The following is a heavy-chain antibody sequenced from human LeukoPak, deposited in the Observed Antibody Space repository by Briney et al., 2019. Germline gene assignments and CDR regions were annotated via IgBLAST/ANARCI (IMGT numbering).Heavy chain of an antibody. J-gene: IGHJ6*02. Sequence: PGGSLRLSCAASGFIFSSYAMPWVRQAPGKGLQWVAVISYAGSNEYYADSVKGRFSISRDNSKNTLYLQMNSLRAEDTAVYYCARNNPYYYYGMDVWGQGTTVTVSS. CDR2: ISYAGSNE. CDR1: GFIFSSYA. V-gene: IGHV3-30-3*01. D-gene: IGHD1/OR15-1a*01. CDR3: ARNNPYYYYGMDV.